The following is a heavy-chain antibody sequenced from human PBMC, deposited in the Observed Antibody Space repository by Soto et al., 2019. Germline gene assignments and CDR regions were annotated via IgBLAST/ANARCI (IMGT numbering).Heavy chain of an antibody. Sequence: GGSLRLSCAASGFTFSSYGMHWVRQAPGKGLEWVAVISYDGSNKYYADSVKGRFTISRDNSKNTLYLQMNSLRAEDTAVCYCAKENRIYDILTGYHDVFDYWGRGTLVTVSS. D-gene: IGHD3-9*01. CDR3: AKENRIYDILTGYHDVFDY. J-gene: IGHJ4*02. V-gene: IGHV3-30*18. CDR2: ISYDGSNK. CDR1: GFTFSSYG.